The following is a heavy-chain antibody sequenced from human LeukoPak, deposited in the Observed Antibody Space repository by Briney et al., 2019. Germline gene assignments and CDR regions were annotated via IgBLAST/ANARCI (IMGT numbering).Heavy chain of an antibody. D-gene: IGHD3-10*01. CDR1: GDSISRSRYF. CDR2: IYYSGST. Sequence: PSETLSLTCTVSGDSISRSRYFWGWIRQPPGKGLERVGNIYYSGSTYYNPSLKSRVTMSVDRSKNQFSLKLSSVTAADTAVYYCARVVRGILGAFDIWGQGTMVTVSS. CDR3: ARVVRGILGAFDI. J-gene: IGHJ3*02. V-gene: IGHV4-39*07.